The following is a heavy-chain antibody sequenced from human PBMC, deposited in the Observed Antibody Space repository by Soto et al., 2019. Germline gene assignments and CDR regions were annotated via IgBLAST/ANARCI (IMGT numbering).Heavy chain of an antibody. V-gene: IGHV1-3*01. CDR3: ARNYFDWTQYYYGMDV. D-gene: IGHD3-9*01. CDR1: GYTFTSYA. CDR2: INAGNGNT. Sequence: GASVKVSCKASGYTFTSYAMHWVRQAPGQRLEWMGWINAGNGNTKYSQKFQGRVTITRDTSASTAYMELSSLRSEDTAVYYCARNYFDWTQYYYGMDVWGQGTTVTVSS. J-gene: IGHJ6*02.